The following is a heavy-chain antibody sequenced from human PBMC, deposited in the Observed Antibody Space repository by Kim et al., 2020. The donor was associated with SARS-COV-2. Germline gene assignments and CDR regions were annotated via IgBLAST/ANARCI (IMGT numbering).Heavy chain of an antibody. D-gene: IGHD3-3*01. Sequence: SETLSLTCTVSGGSISSGGYYWSWIRQHPGKGLEWIGYIYYSGSTYYNPSLKSRVTISVDTSNNQFSLKLSSVTAADTAVYYCARGSGITIFGVVMIDAFDIWGQGTMVTVSS. J-gene: IGHJ3*02. CDR1: GGSISSGGYY. CDR3: ARGSGITIFGVVMIDAFDI. CDR2: IYYSGST. V-gene: IGHV4-31*03.